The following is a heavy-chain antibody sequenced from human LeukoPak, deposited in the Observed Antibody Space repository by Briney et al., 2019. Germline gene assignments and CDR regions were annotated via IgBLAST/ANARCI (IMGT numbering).Heavy chain of an antibody. Sequence: PGGSLRLSCAASGFTVSSNYMNWVRQAPGKGLEWVSIIYSGGSTYYADSVKGRFTISRDNSKNTLYLQMNSLRAEDTAVYYCARDSSLSSFDYWGQGTLVTVSS. CDR3: ARDSSLSSFDY. V-gene: IGHV3-53*01. J-gene: IGHJ4*02. D-gene: IGHD6-6*01. CDR1: GFTVSSNY. CDR2: IYSGGST.